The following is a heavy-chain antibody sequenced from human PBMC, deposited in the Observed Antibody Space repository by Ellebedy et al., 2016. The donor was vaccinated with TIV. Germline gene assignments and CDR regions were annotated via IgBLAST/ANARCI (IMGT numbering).Heavy chain of an antibody. CDR1: GGSFSGYY. Sequence: SETLSLXXAVYGGSFSGYYWSWIRQPPGKGLEWIGEINHSGSTNYNPSLKSRVTISVDTSKNQFSLKLSSVTAADTAVYYCARARGGRIGYYYYGMDVWGQGTTVTVSS. D-gene: IGHD2-15*01. V-gene: IGHV4-34*01. CDR3: ARARGGRIGYYYYGMDV. J-gene: IGHJ6*02. CDR2: INHSGST.